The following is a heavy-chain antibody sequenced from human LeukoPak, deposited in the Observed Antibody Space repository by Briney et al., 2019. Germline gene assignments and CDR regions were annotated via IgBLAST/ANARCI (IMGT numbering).Heavy chain of an antibody. CDR1: GYTFTSYY. J-gene: IGHJ3*02. D-gene: IGHD1-26*01. V-gene: IGHV1-46*01. Sequence: ASVKVSCKASGYTFTSYYMHWVRQAPGQGLEWMGIINPSGGSTSYAQKFQGRVTMTRDTSTSTVYMELSSLRSEDTAVYYCARDMGGGSYYVYAFDIGAKGTMVPVSS. CDR2: INPSGGST. CDR3: ARDMGGGSYYVYAFDI.